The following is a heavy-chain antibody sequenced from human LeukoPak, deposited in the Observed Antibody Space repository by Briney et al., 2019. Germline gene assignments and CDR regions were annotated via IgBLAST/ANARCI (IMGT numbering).Heavy chain of an antibody. CDR1: GGSFSGYY. CDR3: ARNVDTAMVIPHNWFDP. D-gene: IGHD5-18*01. Sequence: SETLSLTCAVYGGSFSGYYWSWIRQPPGKGLEWIGEINHSGGTNYNPSLKSRVTISVDTSKNQFSLKLSSVTAADTAVYYCARNVDTAMVIPHNWFDPWGQGTLVTVS. V-gene: IGHV4-34*01. CDR2: INHSGGT. J-gene: IGHJ5*02.